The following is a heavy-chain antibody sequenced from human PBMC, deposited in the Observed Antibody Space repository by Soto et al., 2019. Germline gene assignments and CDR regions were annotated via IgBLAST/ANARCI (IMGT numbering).Heavy chain of an antibody. V-gene: IGHV5-51*01. D-gene: IGHD6-13*01. J-gene: IGHJ5*02. CDR3: ARHISEWQQLGGRFDP. CDR1: GYSFTSYW. CDR2: IYPGDSDT. Sequence: GESLKISCKGSGYSFTSYWIGWVRQMPGKGLEWMGIIYPGDSDTRYSPSFQGQVTISADKSISTAYLQWSSLKASDTAMYYCARHISEWQQLGGRFDPWGQGTLVTVSS.